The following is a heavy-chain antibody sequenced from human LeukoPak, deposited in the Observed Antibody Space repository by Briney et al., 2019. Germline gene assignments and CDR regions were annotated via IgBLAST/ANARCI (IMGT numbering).Heavy chain of an antibody. J-gene: IGHJ6*02. CDR3: ARAHYDFWSGYYYGMDV. CDR2: IGTAGDT. D-gene: IGHD3-3*01. CDR1: GFTFSSYD. Sequence: GGSLRLSCAASGFTFSSYDMRWVRHATGKGMEWVSAIGTAGDTYYPGSVKGRFTISRENAKNSLYLQMNSLRAGDTAVYYCARAHYDFWSGYYYGMDVWGQGTTVTVSS. V-gene: IGHV3-13*01.